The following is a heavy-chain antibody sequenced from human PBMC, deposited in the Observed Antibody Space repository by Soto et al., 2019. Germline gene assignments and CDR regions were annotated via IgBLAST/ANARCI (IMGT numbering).Heavy chain of an antibody. CDR1: GFTFSSCS. V-gene: IGHV3-21*01. CDR3: ARDSAAAGNVDGMDV. CDR2: ISSSSSYI. J-gene: IGHJ6*02. D-gene: IGHD6-13*01. Sequence: PGGSLRLSCAASGFTFSSCSMNWVRQAPGKGLEWVSSISSSSSYIYYADSVKGRFTISRDNAKNSLYLQMNSLRAEDTAVYYCARDSAAAGNVDGMDVWGQGTTVTVSS.